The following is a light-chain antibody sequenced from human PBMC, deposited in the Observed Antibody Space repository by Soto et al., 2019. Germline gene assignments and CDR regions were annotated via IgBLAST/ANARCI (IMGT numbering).Light chain of an antibody. V-gene: IGKV3-20*01. Sequence: EIVLTQSPGTLSLSPGERATLSCRASQSVSSSYLAWYQQKPGQATRLLIYGASSRATGIQDRFSGSGSGTDFTLTISRLEPEDFAVYYCKQYGSSPSITFGQGTRLEIK. CDR1: QSVSSSY. CDR3: KQYGSSPSIT. J-gene: IGKJ5*01. CDR2: GAS.